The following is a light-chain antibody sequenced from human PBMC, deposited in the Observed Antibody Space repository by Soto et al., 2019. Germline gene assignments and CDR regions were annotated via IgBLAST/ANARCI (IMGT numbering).Light chain of an antibody. V-gene: IGLV2-14*01. CDR1: SSDVGGYNY. Sequence: SGLTEPASVSGSPRQSITISCTGTSSDVGGYNYVSWYQQHPGKAPKLMIYEVSNRPSGVSNRFSGSKSGNTASLTISGLQAEDEADYYCSSYTSSSTPVFGGGTKVTVL. CDR2: EVS. J-gene: IGLJ2*01. CDR3: SSYTSSSTPV.